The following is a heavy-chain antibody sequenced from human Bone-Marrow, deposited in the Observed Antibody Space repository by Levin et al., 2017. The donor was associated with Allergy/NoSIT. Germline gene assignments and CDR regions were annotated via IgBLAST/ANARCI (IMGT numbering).Heavy chain of an antibody. CDR2: ITGSGGSA. D-gene: IGHD6-6*01. CDR1: GFTFSGYA. V-gene: IGHV3-23*01. CDR3: AKGDSSSRYYFDY. Sequence: PGESLKISCAASGFTFSGYAMSWVRQAPGKGLEWVSGITGSGGSAYHAESVKGRFTISRDNSKNTLYLQMNSLRAEDTAVYYCAKGDSSSRYYFDYWGQGTLVTVSS. J-gene: IGHJ4*02.